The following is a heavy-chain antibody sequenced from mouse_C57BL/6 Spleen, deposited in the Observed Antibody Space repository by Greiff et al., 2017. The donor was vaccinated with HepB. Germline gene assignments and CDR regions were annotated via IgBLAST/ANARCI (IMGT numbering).Heavy chain of an antibody. V-gene: IGHV5-16*01. CDR1: GFTFSDYY. CDR3: ARGGYYYDYDYWYFDV. J-gene: IGHJ1*03. CDR2: INYDGSST. Sequence: EVKLMESEGGLVQPGSSMKLSCTASGFTFSDYYMAWVRQVPEKGLEWVANINYDGSSTYYLDSLKSRFIISRDNAKNILYLQMSSLKSEDTATYYCARGGYYYDYDYWYFDVWGTGTTVTVSS. D-gene: IGHD2-4*01.